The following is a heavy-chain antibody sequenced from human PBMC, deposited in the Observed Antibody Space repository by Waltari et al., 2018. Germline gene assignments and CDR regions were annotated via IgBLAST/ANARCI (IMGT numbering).Heavy chain of an antibody. CDR1: GYTFTGYY. Sequence: QVQLVQSGAEVKKPGASVKVSCTASGYTFTGYYMPWVRPAPGQGLEWMGWINPNSGGTNYAQKFQGRVTMTRDTSISTAYMELSRLRSDDTAVYYCASYSATALYYYYGMDVWGQGTTVTVSS. CDR3: ASYSATALYYYYGMDV. J-gene: IGHJ6*02. CDR2: INPNSGGT. D-gene: IGHD1-26*01. V-gene: IGHV1-2*02.